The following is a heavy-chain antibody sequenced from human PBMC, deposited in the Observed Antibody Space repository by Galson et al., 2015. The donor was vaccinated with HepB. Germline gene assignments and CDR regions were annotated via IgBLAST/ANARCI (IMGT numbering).Heavy chain of an antibody. Sequence: SLSLSCAASGFTFTRHRMSWVRQAPGKGLEWVANIHEDGSEENYMDSVKGRFTISRDNAKNSLYLQMNSLRAEDTAVYYCAREPTADSSWGQGTLVTVSS. CDR3: AREPTADSS. CDR2: IHEDGSEE. J-gene: IGHJ4*02. D-gene: IGHD6-13*01. V-gene: IGHV3-7*03. CDR1: GFTFTRHR.